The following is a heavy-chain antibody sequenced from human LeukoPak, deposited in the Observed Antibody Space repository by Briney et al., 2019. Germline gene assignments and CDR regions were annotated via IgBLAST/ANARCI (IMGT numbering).Heavy chain of an antibody. CDR3: ARGYDFWSGYYHFDY. Sequence: SETLSLTCTVSGGSISSYYWSWIRQPPGKGLEWIGYIYYSGSTNYNPSLKSRVTISVDTSKNQFSLKLGSVTAADTAVYYCARGYDFWSGYYHFDYWGQGTLVTVSS. CDR2: IYYSGST. V-gene: IGHV4-59*01. J-gene: IGHJ4*02. CDR1: GGSISSYY. D-gene: IGHD3-3*01.